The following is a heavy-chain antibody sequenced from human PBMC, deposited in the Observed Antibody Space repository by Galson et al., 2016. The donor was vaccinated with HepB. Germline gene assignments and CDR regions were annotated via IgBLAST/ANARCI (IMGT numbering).Heavy chain of an antibody. Sequence: QSGAEVKKPGESLRISCKGSGDSFTNYLIGWVRQMPGKGLEWMGIIYPGDSETTYSPSFQGQVTISADKSINTAYLRWSSLKASDTAMYYCARPGLMTTVTFFDYWGQGTLVTVSS. CDR2: IYPGDSET. D-gene: IGHD4-17*01. CDR1: GDSFTNYL. CDR3: ARPGLMTTVTFFDY. J-gene: IGHJ4*02. V-gene: IGHV5-51*03.